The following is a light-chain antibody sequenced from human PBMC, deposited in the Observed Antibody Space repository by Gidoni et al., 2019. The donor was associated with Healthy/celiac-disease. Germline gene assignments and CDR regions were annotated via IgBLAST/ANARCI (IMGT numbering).Light chain of an antibody. J-gene: IGKJ1*01. CDR1: QSLLDSDDGNTY. Sequence: DIVMTQTPLSLPVTPGEPASSSCRSSQSLLDSDDGNTYLDWYLQKPGPSPQLLIYTLSFRGSGVPDRFSGSGSGTDFTLKISRVEAEDVGVYYCMQRIEFPWTFGQGTKVEIK. CDR2: TLS. V-gene: IGKV2-40*01. CDR3: MQRIEFPWT.